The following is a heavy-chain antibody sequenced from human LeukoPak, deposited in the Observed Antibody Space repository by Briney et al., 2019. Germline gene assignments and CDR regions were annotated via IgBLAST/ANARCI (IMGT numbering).Heavy chain of an antibody. V-gene: IGHV3-30*09. CDR3: ARDGAEQWLVPYDY. Sequence: GGSLRLSCAASGFTFSSYAMHWVRQAPGKGLEWVAVISYDGSNKYYADSVKGRFAISRDNSKNTLSLPMNSLRAEDTAVYYCARDGAEQWLVPYDYWGQGTLVTVSS. CDR2: ISYDGSNK. D-gene: IGHD6-19*01. J-gene: IGHJ4*02. CDR1: GFTFSSYA.